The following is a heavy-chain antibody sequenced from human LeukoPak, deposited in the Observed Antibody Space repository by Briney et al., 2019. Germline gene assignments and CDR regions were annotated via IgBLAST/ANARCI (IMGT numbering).Heavy chain of an antibody. D-gene: IGHD3/OR15-3a*01. Sequence: GGSLRLSCAASGFTFSDYWMHWVRQAPGKGLVWVARVKGDGTSTTYADSVKGRFTISRDNAKNTLYLQMNSLRAEDTAVYYCGRAYLDYAGRDYWGQGTLVTVSS. J-gene: IGHJ4*02. CDR1: GFTFSDYW. CDR2: VKGDGTST. CDR3: GRAYLDYAGRDY. V-gene: IGHV3-74*01.